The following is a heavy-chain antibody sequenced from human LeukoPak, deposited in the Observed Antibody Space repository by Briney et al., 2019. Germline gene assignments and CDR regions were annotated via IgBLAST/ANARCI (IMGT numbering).Heavy chain of an antibody. D-gene: IGHD1-1*01. V-gene: IGHV1-18*01. J-gene: IGHJ4*02. CDR2: ISPYNGNT. CDR1: GYTYTSYG. Sequence: ASVKVSCKASGYTYTSYGINWVRQAPGQGLEWMGWISPYNGNTKYTQKLQGRVTMTTDTSTSTAYMELRSLRAEDTAVYYCATLFSLVQAAEFDYWGQGTLVTVSS. CDR3: ATLFSLVQAAEFDY.